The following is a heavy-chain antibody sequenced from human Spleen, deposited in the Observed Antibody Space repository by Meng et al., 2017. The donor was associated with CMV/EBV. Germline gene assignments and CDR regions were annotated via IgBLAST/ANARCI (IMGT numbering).Heavy chain of an antibody. V-gene: IGHV3-74*01. CDR2: INSDGRYT. J-gene: IGHJ4*02. CDR1: FTFSSHW. Sequence: FTFSSHWMHWVRQAPGKGLVWVSHINSDGRYTSYADSVKGRFTISRDNAKNTLYLQMNSLGAEDTAVYYCARASGGKYSGYDYTFDYWGQGTLVTVSS. CDR3: ARASGGKYSGYDYTFDY. D-gene: IGHD5-12*01.